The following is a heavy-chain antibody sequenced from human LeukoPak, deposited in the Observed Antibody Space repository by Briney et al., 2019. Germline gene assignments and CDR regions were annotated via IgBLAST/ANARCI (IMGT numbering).Heavy chain of an antibody. CDR1: GFTFSDYY. J-gene: IGHJ4*02. Sequence: GGSLRLSCAASGFTFSDYYMSWIRQAPGKGLEWVSYISSSGSTIYYADSVKGRFTISRDNAKNSLYLQMNSLRAEDTAVYYCATLRPIAAAGRGVFDYWGQGTLVTVSS. V-gene: IGHV3-11*04. D-gene: IGHD6-13*01. CDR2: ISSSGSTI. CDR3: ATLRPIAAAGRGVFDY.